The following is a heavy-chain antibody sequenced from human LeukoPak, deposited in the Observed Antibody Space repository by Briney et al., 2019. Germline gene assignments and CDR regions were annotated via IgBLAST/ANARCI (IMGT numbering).Heavy chain of an antibody. CDR2: ISGSGGST. J-gene: IGHJ4*02. D-gene: IGHD6-6*01. CDR3: AKDLGSSSSPTSDY. Sequence: LGGSLRLSCAASGFTFSSYAMSWVRQAPGKGLEWVSAISGSGGSTYYADSVKGRFTISRDNSKNTLYLQMNSLRAEDTAVYYCAKDLGSSSSPTSDYWGQGTLVTVSS. CDR1: GFTFSSYA. V-gene: IGHV3-23*01.